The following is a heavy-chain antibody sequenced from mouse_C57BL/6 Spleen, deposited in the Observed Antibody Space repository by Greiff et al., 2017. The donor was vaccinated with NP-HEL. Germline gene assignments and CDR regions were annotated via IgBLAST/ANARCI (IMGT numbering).Heavy chain of an antibody. CDR2: IDPNSGGT. Sequence: VQLQQPGAELVKPGASVKLSCKASGYTFTSYWMHWVQQGPGRGLAWIGRIDPNSGGTKYNEKFKSKATLTVDQPSSTAYMQLSSLTSEDSAVYYCAMGGTTVVEGAMDYWGQGTSVTVSS. V-gene: IGHV1-72*01. CDR1: GYTFTSYW. CDR3: AMGGTTVVEGAMDY. J-gene: IGHJ4*01. D-gene: IGHD1-1*01.